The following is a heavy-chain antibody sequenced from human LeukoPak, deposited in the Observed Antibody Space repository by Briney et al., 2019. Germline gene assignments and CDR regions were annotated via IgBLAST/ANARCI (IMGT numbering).Heavy chain of an antibody. CDR3: ARAPSLRFFDY. CDR2: IYSSGST. D-gene: IGHD3-3*01. V-gene: IGHV4-59*01. CDR1: GGSISRYY. J-gene: IGHJ4*02. Sequence: PSETLSLTCTVSGGSISRYYWSWIRQPPGKGLEWIGYIYSSGSTNYNPSLKSRVTMSVDTSKNQFSLKLSSMTAADTAMYYCARAPSLRFFDYWGQGTLVTVSS.